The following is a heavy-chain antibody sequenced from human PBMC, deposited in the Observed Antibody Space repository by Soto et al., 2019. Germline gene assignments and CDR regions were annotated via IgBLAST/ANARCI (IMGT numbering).Heavy chain of an antibody. J-gene: IGHJ5*02. D-gene: IGHD6-13*01. V-gene: IGHV1-18*04. Sequence: GASVKVSCKASGYTFTGYYMHWVRQAPGQGLEWMGWISAYNGNTNYAQKLQGRVTMTTDTSTSTAYMELRSLRSDDTAVYYCARGIAAALRVGWFDPWGQGTLVTVSS. CDR2: ISAYNGNT. CDR3: ARGIAAALRVGWFDP. CDR1: GYTFTGYY.